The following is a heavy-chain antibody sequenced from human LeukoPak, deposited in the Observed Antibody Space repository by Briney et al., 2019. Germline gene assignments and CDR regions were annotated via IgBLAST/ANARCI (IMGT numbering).Heavy chain of an antibody. CDR2: INPKSGGT. D-gene: IGHD4-11*01. CDR1: GYTFTDYY. Sequence: VSVNASCKASGYTFTDYYIHWVRQAPGQELEWMGWINPKSGGTNYAQSFQDRVTMTRDTSISTACMELSRLRSDDTAVYYCARSPPDSNSLDYRGLGKLFTISS. J-gene: IGHJ4*02. CDR3: ARSPPDSNSLDY. V-gene: IGHV1-2*02.